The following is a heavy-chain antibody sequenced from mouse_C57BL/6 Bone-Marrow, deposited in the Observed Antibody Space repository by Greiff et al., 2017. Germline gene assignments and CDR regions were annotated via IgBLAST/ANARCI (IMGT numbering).Heavy chain of an antibody. CDR1: GYTFTSYW. CDR3: AREMKTLYAMDY. J-gene: IGHJ4*01. V-gene: IGHV1-55*01. CDR2: IYPGSGST. Sequence: VQLQQSGAELVKPGASVKMSCKASGYTFTSYWITWVKQRPGQGLEWIGDIYPGSGSTNYNEKFKSKATLTVDTSSSTAYMQLSSLTSEDSAVYYCAREMKTLYAMDYWGQGTSVTVSS.